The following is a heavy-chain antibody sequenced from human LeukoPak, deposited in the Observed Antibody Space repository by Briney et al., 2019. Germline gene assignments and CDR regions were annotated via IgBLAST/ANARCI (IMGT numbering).Heavy chain of an antibody. CDR1: GYTFTSYG. Sequence: GASVKVSCKASGYTFTSYGISWMRQAPGQGLEWMGWISAYNGNTNYAQKLQGRVTMTTDTSTSTAYMELRSLRSDDTAVYCCARDPQPYDSSGYYYRYWGQGTLVTVSS. J-gene: IGHJ4*02. D-gene: IGHD3-22*01. CDR2: ISAYNGNT. CDR3: ARDPQPYDSSGYYYRY. V-gene: IGHV1-18*01.